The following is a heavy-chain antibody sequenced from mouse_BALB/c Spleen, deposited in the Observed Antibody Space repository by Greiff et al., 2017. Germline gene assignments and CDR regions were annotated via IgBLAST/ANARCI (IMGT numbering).Heavy chain of an antibody. CDR1: GYTFTSYT. Sequence: QVQLKQSGAELARPGASVKMSCKASGYTFTSYTMHWVKQRPGQGLEWIGYINPSSGYTNYNQKFKDKATLTADKSSSTAYMQLSSLTSEDSAVYYCVSPYGNYGDYAMDYWGQGTSVTVSS. D-gene: IGHD2-10*02. CDR2: INPSSGYT. CDR3: VSPYGNYGDYAMDY. V-gene: IGHV1-4*01. J-gene: IGHJ4*01.